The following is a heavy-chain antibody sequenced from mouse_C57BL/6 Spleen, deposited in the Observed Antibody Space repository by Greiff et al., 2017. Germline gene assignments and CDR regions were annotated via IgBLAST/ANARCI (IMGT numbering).Heavy chain of an antibody. V-gene: IGHV14-4*01. CDR3: TTGDYEGYFDV. Sequence: EVQLQESGAELVRPGASVKLSCTASGFNIKDDYMHWVKQRPEQGLEWIGWIDPENGDTEYASKFQGKATITADTSSNTAYLQLSSLTSEDTAVYYCTTGDYEGYFDVWGTGTTVTVSS. J-gene: IGHJ1*03. CDR1: GFNIKDDY. CDR2: IDPENGDT. D-gene: IGHD2-4*01.